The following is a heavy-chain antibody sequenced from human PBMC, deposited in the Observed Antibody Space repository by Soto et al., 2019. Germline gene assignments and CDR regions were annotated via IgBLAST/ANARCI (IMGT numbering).Heavy chain of an antibody. CDR1: GGSFSGYF. D-gene: IGHD6-13*01. J-gene: IGHJ4*02. V-gene: IGHV4-59*01. CDR3: AAGEASSRNLAPYYLDF. CDR2: IHYSGTT. Sequence: SETLSLTCAVYGGSFSGYFWTWIRQPPGKGLEWIGYIHYSGTTSFFPSYNPSLRSRVTISEDTSKNQFSLKLLSVTTADTAVYFCAAGEASSRNLAPYYLDFWGQGTLVTVSS.